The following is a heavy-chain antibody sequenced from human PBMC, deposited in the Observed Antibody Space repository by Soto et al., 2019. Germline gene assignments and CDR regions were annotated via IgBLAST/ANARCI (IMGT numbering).Heavy chain of an antibody. CDR3: AKDHSSSLVYYYYGMDV. CDR2: ISGSGGST. D-gene: IGHD6-6*01. Sequence: GGSLRLSCAASGFTFSSYAMSWVRQAPGKGLEWVSAISGSGGSTYYADSVKGRFTISRDNSKNTLYLQMNSLRAEDTAVYYCAKDHSSSLVYYYYGMDVWGQGTTVTVSS. J-gene: IGHJ6*02. V-gene: IGHV3-23*01. CDR1: GFTFSSYA.